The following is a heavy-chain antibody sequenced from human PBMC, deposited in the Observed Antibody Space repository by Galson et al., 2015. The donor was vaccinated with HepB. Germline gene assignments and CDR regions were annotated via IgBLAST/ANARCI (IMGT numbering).Heavy chain of an antibody. J-gene: IGHJ6*02. CDR1: GFTFSSYW. CDR3: ARDFRDQVATRWDYYYGMDV. Sequence: SLRLSCAASGFTFSSYWMSWVRQAPGKGLEWVANIKQGGSEKYYVDSVKGRFTISRDNAKNSLYLQMNSLRAEDTAVYYCARDFRDQVATRWDYYYGMDVWGQGTTVTVSS. V-gene: IGHV3-7*03. CDR2: IKQGGSEK. D-gene: IGHD5-12*01.